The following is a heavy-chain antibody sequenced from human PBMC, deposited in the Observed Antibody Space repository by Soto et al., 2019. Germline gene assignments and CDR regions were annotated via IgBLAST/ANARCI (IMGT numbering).Heavy chain of an antibody. CDR1: GYTFTGYY. Sequence: GASVKVSCKASGYTFTGYYMHWVRQAPGQGLEWMGWISAYNGNTNYAQKLQGRVTMTTDTSTSTAYMELRSLRSDDTAVYYCARVVMEWLVGDYWGQGTLVTVSS. J-gene: IGHJ4*02. D-gene: IGHD6-19*01. V-gene: IGHV1-18*04. CDR3: ARVVMEWLVGDY. CDR2: ISAYNGNT.